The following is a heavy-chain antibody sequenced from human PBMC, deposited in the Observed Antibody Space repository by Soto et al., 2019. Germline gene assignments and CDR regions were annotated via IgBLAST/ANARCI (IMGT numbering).Heavy chain of an antibody. J-gene: IGHJ6*03. CDR1: GFILSDCA. Sequence: EVQLVESGGGLVQPGVSLRLSCATSGFILSDCAMNWVRQAPGKGPEWVSYISSRSSVIDYADSVKGRFTVSRDNARNSLYLQMNSLRAEDTAVYYCARDLSWGSNWYYYMDVWGKGTTVTVSS. V-gene: IGHV3-48*01. D-gene: IGHD7-27*01. CDR2: ISSRSSVI. CDR3: ARDLSWGSNWYYYMDV.